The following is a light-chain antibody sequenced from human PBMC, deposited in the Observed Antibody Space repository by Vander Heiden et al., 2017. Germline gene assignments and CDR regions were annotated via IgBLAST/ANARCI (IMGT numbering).Light chain of an antibody. CDR3: QQYYSTPPTT. Sequence: DIVMTQSPDSLAVSLGERANINCKSSQSVLYSSNNKNYLAWYQQKPGQPPKLLIYWASTRESGVPDRVSGSGSGTDFTLTISSLQAEDVAVYYCQQYYSTPPTTFGQGTKVEIK. J-gene: IGKJ1*01. CDR1: QSVLYSSNNKNY. CDR2: WAS. V-gene: IGKV4-1*01.